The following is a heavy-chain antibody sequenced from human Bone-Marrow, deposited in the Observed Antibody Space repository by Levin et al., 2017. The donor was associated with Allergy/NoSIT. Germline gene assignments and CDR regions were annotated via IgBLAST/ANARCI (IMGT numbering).Heavy chain of an antibody. Sequence: KISCKASGGTFSDYPITWVRQAPGQGLEWMGGIIPIFGTANYAQKFQGRVTITADESTSTAYMELSSLRSEDTAMYYCARDYCNSTSCYPYYFYIDVWGKGATVTVSS. CDR2: IIPIFGTA. J-gene: IGHJ6*03. D-gene: IGHD2-2*01. V-gene: IGHV1-69*01. CDR3: ARDYCNSTSCYPYYFYIDV. CDR1: GGTFSDYP.